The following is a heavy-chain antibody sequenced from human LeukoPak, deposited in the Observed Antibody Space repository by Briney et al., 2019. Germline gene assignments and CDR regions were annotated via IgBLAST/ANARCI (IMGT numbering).Heavy chain of an antibody. CDR2: ISGSGGNT. V-gene: IGHV3-23*01. Sequence: GGSLRLSCAASGFTFSSYAMSWIRQAPGKGLEWVSVISGSGGNTYYVDSVKGWFTISRDNSKNTLYLQMNSLRAEDTAVYYCAPGGLWGTRLFDYWGQGTLVTVSS. CDR3: APGGLWGTRLFDY. D-gene: IGHD4/OR15-4a*01. J-gene: IGHJ4*02. CDR1: GFTFSSYA.